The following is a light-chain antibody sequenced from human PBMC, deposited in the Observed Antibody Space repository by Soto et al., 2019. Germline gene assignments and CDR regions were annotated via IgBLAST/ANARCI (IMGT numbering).Light chain of an antibody. CDR3: QSADSSGTYVV. CDR1: ALPKQY. CDR2: KDS. J-gene: IGLJ2*01. V-gene: IGLV3-25*02. Sequence: SYELTQPPSVSVSPGQTARITCSGDALPKQYAYWYQQKPGQAPVLVIYKDSERPSGIPERFSGSSSGTTVTLTISGVQAEDEADYDGQSADSSGTYVVVGGGTQLTVL.